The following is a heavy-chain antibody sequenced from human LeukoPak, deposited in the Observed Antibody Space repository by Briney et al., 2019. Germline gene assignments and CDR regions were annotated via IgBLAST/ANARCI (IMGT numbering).Heavy chain of an antibody. CDR1: GGSFSDYY. CDR3: ARASGLYCSSTSCYTGYYYYGMDV. CDR2: VNHIAST. Sequence: PSETLSLTCGVDGGSFSDYYWSWIRQPPGKGLEWIGEVNHIASTNYSPSLESRVIISVDTSKNQFSLKLSSVTAADTAVYYCARASGLYCSSTSCYTGYYYYGMDVWGQGTTVTVSS. J-gene: IGHJ6*02. D-gene: IGHD2-2*02. V-gene: IGHV4-34*01.